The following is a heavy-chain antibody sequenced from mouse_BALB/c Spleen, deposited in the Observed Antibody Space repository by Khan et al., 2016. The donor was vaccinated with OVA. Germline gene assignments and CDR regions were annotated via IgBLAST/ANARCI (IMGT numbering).Heavy chain of an antibody. J-gene: IGHJ3*01. V-gene: IGHV5-6*01. Sequence: EVQVVESGGDLVKPGGSPRLSCAASGFTFSTYGMSWVRQFPDKRLEWVATINSDGYYTYYPDTVKGRFTISRNNAENTLYLQMSSLKSEDTAIYYCASHLTGSFAYWGQGTLVTVSA. D-gene: IGHD4-1*01. CDR2: INSDGYYT. CDR3: ASHLTGSFAY. CDR1: GFTFSTYG.